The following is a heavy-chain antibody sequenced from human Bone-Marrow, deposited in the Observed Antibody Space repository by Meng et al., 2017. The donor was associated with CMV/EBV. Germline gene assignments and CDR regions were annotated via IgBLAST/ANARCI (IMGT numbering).Heavy chain of an antibody. J-gene: IGHJ4*02. CDR2: ISYDGSNK. CDR3: ARRRGVDY. Sequence: LRLSCAASGFTFSSYAMHWVRQAPGKGLEWVAVISYDGSNKYYADSVKGRFTISRDNSKNTLYLQMNSLRAEDTAVYYCARRRGVDYWGQGTLVTVSS. V-gene: IGHV3-30-3*01. CDR1: GFTFSSYA. D-gene: IGHD3-3*01.